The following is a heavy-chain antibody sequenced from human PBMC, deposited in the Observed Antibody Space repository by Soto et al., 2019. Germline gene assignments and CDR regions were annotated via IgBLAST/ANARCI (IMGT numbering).Heavy chain of an antibody. D-gene: IGHD3-3*01. CDR1: GFTFTSSA. J-gene: IGHJ6*02. CDR3: AADKAPRITIFGVVTHYYYYGMHV. Sequence: SVKVSCKASGFTFTSSAVQWVRQARGQRLEWIGWIVVGSGNTNYAQKFQERVTITRDMSTSTAYMELSSLRSEDTAVYYCAADKAPRITIFGVVTHYYYYGMHVWGQGTTVTVSS. V-gene: IGHV1-58*01. CDR2: IVVGSGNT.